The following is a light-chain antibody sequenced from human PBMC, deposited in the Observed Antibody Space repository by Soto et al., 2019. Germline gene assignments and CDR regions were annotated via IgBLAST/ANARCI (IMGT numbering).Light chain of an antibody. J-gene: IGKJ4*01. Sequence: EIVLTQSPGTLSLSPGERATLSCRASESVSNRYLGWYQQTPGQAPRLLNYGASIRATGIPDTFSGSGSGTYFTLTISRLEPDDFAVYYCQRRSNWPLTFGGGTKVDIK. V-gene: IGKV3D-20*02. CDR3: QRRSNWPLT. CDR1: ESVSNRY. CDR2: GAS.